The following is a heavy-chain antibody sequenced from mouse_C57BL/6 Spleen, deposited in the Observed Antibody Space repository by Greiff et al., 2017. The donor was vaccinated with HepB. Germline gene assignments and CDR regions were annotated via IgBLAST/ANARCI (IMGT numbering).Heavy chain of an antibody. V-gene: IGHV1-64*01. CDR2: IHPNSGST. CDR1: GYTFTSYW. D-gene: IGHD6-2*01. Sequence: VQLQQPGAELVKPGASVKLSCKASGYTFTSYWMHWVKQRPGQGLEWIGMIHPNSGSTNYNEKFKSKATLTVDKSSSTAYMQLSSLTSEDSAVYYCVLCLLWPPYFAYWGQGTTLTVSS. CDR3: VLCLLWPPYFAY. J-gene: IGHJ2*01.